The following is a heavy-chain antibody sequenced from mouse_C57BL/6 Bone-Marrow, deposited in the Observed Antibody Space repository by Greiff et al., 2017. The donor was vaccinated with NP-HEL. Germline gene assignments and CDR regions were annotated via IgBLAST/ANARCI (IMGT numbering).Heavy chain of an antibody. J-gene: IGHJ2*01. CDR1: GYTFTSYW. Sequence: QVQLQQPGAELVKPGASVKLSCKASGYTFTSYWMHWVKQRPGQGLEWIGMIHPNSGSTNYNEKFKSKATLTVDKSSSTAYMLLSSLTSEDSAVYYCARERAYYPYFDYWGQGTTLTVSS. CDR2: IHPNSGST. V-gene: IGHV1-64*01. CDR3: ARERAYYPYFDY. D-gene: IGHD1-1*02.